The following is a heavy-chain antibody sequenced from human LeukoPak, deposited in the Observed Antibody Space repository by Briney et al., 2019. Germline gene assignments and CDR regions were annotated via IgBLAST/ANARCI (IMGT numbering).Heavy chain of an antibody. CDR1: GFTFSDYS. D-gene: IGHD3-10*01. CDR2: ISSGGTIR. Sequence: GGSLRLSCAASGFTFSDYSMSCIRQAPGKGLERVSYISSGGTIRYYADSVKGRFTISRDNAKNSLYVQMNSLRVEDTAVYFCARDRGDAFDIWGQGTMVTVSS. J-gene: IGHJ3*02. CDR3: ARDRGDAFDI. V-gene: IGHV3-11*01.